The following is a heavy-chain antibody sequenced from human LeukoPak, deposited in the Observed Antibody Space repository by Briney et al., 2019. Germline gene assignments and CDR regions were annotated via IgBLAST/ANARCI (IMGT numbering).Heavy chain of an antibody. Sequence: GKSLRLSCAASGFTFNNYGMHWVRQAPGKGLEWVAVISYDGRNKHYPDSVKGRSTISRDISTDTLWLQMDSLRTEDTAVYYCAKGPLRGTAAAIDYWGQGTLVTVSS. CDR2: ISYDGRNK. J-gene: IGHJ4*02. V-gene: IGHV3-30*18. CDR3: AKGPLRGTAAAIDY. D-gene: IGHD2-2*01. CDR1: GFTFNNYG.